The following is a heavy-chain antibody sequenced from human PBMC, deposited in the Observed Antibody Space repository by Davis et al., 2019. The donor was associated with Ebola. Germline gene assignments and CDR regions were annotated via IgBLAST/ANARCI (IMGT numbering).Heavy chain of an antibody. J-gene: IGHJ4*02. CDR2: MSDSGGRT. CDR1: GFTFSSYA. CDR3: ARMSTPVLAG. D-gene: IGHD2-8*01. V-gene: IGHV3-23*01. Sequence: GESLKISCAASGFTFSSYAMSWVRQAPGKGLEWVSGMSDSGGRTEYADSVKGRFTISRDNAKNSLYLQMNSLRAEDTAVYYCARMSTPVLAGWGQGTLVTVSS.